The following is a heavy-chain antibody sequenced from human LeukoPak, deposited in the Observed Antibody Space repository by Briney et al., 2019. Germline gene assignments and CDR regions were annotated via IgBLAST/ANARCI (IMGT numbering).Heavy chain of an antibody. J-gene: IGHJ4*02. CDR3: AKDRTGGTYYFAIDY. CDR1: GFTFSSYG. CDR2: ISYDGSDK. D-gene: IGHD1-26*01. V-gene: IGHV3-30*18. Sequence: GRSLRLFCAASGFTFSSYGMHWVRQAPGKGLEGLAVISYDGSDKDYADSVKGRFTISRDNSKNTLYLQMNSLRAEDTAVYYCAKDRTGGTYYFAIDYWGQGTLVTVSS.